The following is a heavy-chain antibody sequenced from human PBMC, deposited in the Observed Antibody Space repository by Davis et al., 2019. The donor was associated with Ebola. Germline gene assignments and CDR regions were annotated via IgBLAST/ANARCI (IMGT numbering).Heavy chain of an antibody. CDR2: INHSGST. J-gene: IGHJ4*02. Sequence: ESLKISCAVYGGSFSGYYWSWIRQPPGKGLEWIGEINHSGSTNYNPSLKSRVTISVDTSKNQFSLKLSSVTAADTAVYYCARGSPVVVVAAMLRGAPDYWGQGTLVTVSS. V-gene: IGHV4-34*01. CDR1: GGSFSGYY. CDR3: ARGSPVVVVAAMLRGAPDY. D-gene: IGHD2-15*01.